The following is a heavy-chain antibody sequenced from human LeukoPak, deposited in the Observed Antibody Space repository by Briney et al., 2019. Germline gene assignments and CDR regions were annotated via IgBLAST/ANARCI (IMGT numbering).Heavy chain of an antibody. V-gene: IGHV1-8*01. CDR1: GYTFTSYD. CDR2: MNPNSGNT. D-gene: IGHD6-13*01. Sequence: ASVKVSCKASGYTFTSYDINWVRQATGQGLEWMGWMNPNSGNTGYAQKFQGRVTMTRNTSISTAYMELSSLRSEDTAVYYRARGLRSSWYGLRVYYYYYMDVWGKGTTVTISS. CDR3: ARGLRSSWYGLRVYYYYYMDV. J-gene: IGHJ6*03.